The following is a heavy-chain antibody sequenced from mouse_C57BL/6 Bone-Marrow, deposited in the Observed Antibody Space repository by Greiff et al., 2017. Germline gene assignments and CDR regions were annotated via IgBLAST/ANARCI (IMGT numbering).Heavy chain of an antibody. J-gene: IGHJ4*01. Sequence: VQLQESGAELVRPGASVKLSCKASGYTFTDYYINWVKQRPGPGLEWIARIYPGSGNTYYNEKFKGKATLTAEKSSSTAYMQLSSLTSEDSAVYFCAKGNYYGRGTYAMDYWGQGTSVTVSS. V-gene: IGHV1-76*01. CDR2: IYPGSGNT. CDR3: AKGNYYGRGTYAMDY. CDR1: GYTFTDYY. D-gene: IGHD1-1*01.